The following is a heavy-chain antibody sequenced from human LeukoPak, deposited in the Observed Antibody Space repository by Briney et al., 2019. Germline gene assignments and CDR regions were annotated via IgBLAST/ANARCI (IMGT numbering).Heavy chain of an antibody. D-gene: IGHD3-22*01. V-gene: IGHV3-23*01. CDR2: ISGSGGST. Sequence: PGGSLRLSCAASGFTFSSYAMSWVRQAPGKGLEWVSAISGSGGSTYYADSVKGRFTISRGNSKNTLYLQMNSLRAEDTAVYYCAKDRHYYDSSGYYYWNFDLWGRGTLVTVSS. J-gene: IGHJ2*01. CDR1: GFTFSSYA. CDR3: AKDRHYYDSSGYYYWNFDL.